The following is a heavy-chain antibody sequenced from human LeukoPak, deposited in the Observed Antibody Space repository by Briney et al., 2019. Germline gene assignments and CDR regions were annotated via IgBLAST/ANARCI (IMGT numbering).Heavy chain of an antibody. Sequence: ASVKVSCKASGYTFTSDGISWVRQAPGQGLEWMGWISAYNGNTNYAQTLQGRVTMTTDTSTSTAYMELSSLRSDDTAVYYCAREREGIRLGELSYSDYWGQGTLVTVSS. CDR3: AREREGIRLGELSYSDY. CDR1: GYTFTSDG. D-gene: IGHD3-16*02. J-gene: IGHJ4*02. V-gene: IGHV1-18*01. CDR2: ISAYNGNT.